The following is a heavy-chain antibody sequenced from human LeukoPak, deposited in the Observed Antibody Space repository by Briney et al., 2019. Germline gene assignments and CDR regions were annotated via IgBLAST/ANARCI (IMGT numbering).Heavy chain of an antibody. Sequence: ASVKVSCKASGGTFSNYAISWVRQAPGQGLEWMGWISAYNGNTNYAQKLQGRVTMTTDTSTSTAYMELRSLRSDDTAVYYCAREILSPSNWFDPWGQGTLVTVSS. J-gene: IGHJ5*02. V-gene: IGHV1-18*01. CDR1: GGTFSNYA. D-gene: IGHD2/OR15-2a*01. CDR3: AREILSPSNWFDP. CDR2: ISAYNGNT.